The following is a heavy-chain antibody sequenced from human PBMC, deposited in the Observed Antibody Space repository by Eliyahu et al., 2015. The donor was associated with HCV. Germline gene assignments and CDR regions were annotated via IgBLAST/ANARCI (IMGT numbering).Heavy chain of an antibody. Sequence: ESGGGLVQPGGSLRLSCAVSGFTISSFWMSWVPPGPRGGGQRVGNIKQDGSERYYVDSVRGRFTISRDNANNSLYLEMNSLRDDDTATYYCARSWGGWFDSWGQGARVTVSS. CDR1: GFTISSFW. CDR2: IKQDGSER. CDR3: ARSWGGWFDS. D-gene: IGHD3-16*01. J-gene: IGHJ5*01. V-gene: IGHV3-7*03.